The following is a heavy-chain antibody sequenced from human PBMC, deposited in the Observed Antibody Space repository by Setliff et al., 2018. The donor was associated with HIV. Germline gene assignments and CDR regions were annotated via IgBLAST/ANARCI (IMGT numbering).Heavy chain of an antibody. D-gene: IGHD5-18*01. CDR2: FYTSGGT. Sequence: SETLSLTCTVSGGSISSGAYYWSWIRQPAGKGLEWIGRFYTSGGTKYNPSLKSRITISVDTSKNQFSLKLSSVTAADTAVYYCARGIYSYGYLFDYWGQGTLVTSPQ. J-gene: IGHJ4*02. V-gene: IGHV4-61*02. CDR1: GGSISSGAYY. CDR3: ARGIYSYGYLFDY.